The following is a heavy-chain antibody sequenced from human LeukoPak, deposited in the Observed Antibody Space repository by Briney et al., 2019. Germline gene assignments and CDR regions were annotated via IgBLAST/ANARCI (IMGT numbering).Heavy chain of an antibody. V-gene: IGHV3-9*01. Sequence: GGSLRLSCAASGFTFDDYAMHWVRQAPGKGLEWVSGISWNSGSIGYADSVKGRFTISRDNAKNSLYLQMNSLRAEDTALYYCAKDMGSSGPNLQKYGMDVWGQGTTVTVSS. CDR1: GFTFDDYA. J-gene: IGHJ6*02. CDR3: AKDMGSSGPNLQKYGMDV. D-gene: IGHD6-19*01. CDR2: ISWNSGSI.